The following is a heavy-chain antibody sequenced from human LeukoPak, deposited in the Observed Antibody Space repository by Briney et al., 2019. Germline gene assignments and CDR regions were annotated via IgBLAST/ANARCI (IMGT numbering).Heavy chain of an antibody. CDR2: ISYDGSNK. CDR1: GFTFSSYG. CDR3: AKDDGFWAALDY. J-gene: IGHJ4*02. Sequence: GRSLRLSCAASGFTFSSYGMHWVRQAPGKGLEWVAVISYDGSNKYYADSVKGRFTISRDNSKNTLYLQMNSLRAEDTAVYYCAKDDGFWAALDYWGQGTLVTVSS. V-gene: IGHV3-30*18. D-gene: IGHD3/OR15-3a*01.